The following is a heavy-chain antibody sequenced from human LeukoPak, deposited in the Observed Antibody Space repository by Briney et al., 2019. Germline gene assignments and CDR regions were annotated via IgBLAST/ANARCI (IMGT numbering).Heavy chain of an antibody. CDR1: GFTFSSYG. CDR3: ARVGPWVNPDYYYYMDV. J-gene: IGHJ6*03. V-gene: IGHV3-21*01. CDR2: ISSSSSYI. D-gene: IGHD1-14*01. Sequence: GGSLRLSCAAYGFTFSSYGMSWVRQAPGKGLEGGSSISSSSSYIYYADSVKGRFTISRDNAKNSLYLQMNSLRAEDTAVYYCARVGPWVNPDYYYYMDVWGKGTTVTVSS.